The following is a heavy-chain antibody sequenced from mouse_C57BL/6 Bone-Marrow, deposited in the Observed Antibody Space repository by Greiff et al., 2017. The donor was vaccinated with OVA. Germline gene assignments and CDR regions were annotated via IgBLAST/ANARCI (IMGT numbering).Heavy chain of an antibody. CDR3: AHDGYYRYFDV. D-gene: IGHD2-3*01. CDR1: GYTFTSYW. Sequence: QVQLQQSGAELVRPGSSVKLSCKASGYTFTSYWMHWVKQRPIQGLEWIGNIDPSDSETHYNQKFKDKATLTVDKSSSTAYMQLSSLTSEDSAVYYCAHDGYYRYFDVWGTGTTVTVSS. CDR2: IDPSDSET. V-gene: IGHV1-52*01. J-gene: IGHJ1*03.